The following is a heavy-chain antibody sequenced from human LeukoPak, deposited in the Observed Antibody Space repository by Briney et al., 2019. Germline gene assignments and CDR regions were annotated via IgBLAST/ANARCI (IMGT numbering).Heavy chain of an antibody. CDR2: IIPIFGTA. CDR1: GGTFSSYA. D-gene: IGHD2-2*01. Sequence: ASVKVSCKASGGTFSSYAISWVRQAPGQGLEWMGGIIPIFGTANYAQKFQGRVTITADKSTSTAYMELSSLRSEDTAVYYCARGGQLLSLYYSYMDVWGKGTTVTVSS. V-gene: IGHV1-69*06. J-gene: IGHJ6*03. CDR3: ARGGQLLSLYYSYMDV.